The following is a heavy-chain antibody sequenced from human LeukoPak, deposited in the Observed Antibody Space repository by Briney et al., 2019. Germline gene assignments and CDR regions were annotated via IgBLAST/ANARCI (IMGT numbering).Heavy chain of an antibody. D-gene: IGHD3-3*01. CDR1: GFTFSNYA. V-gene: IGHV3-23*01. J-gene: IGHJ6*02. Sequence: PGGSLRLSCAASGFTFSNYAMTWVRQAPGKGLEWVLAISGSGGSTYYADSVKGRFTISRDNSKNTLYLQMNSLRAEDTAVYYCAKAGDFWSGYYYYYYGVDVWGQGTTVTVSS. CDR2: ISGSGGST. CDR3: AKAGDFWSGYYYYYYGVDV.